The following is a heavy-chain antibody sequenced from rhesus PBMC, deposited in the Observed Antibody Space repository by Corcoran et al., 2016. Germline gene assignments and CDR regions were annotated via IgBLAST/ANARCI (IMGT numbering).Heavy chain of an antibody. V-gene: IGHV4-169*01. CDR3: ARNTGVIIFDY. J-gene: IGHJ4*01. CDR2: IYGSGSRT. D-gene: IGHD3-22*01. CDR1: GGPISSSY. Sequence: QLQLQESGPGLVKTSDTLSVTCAVSGGPISSSYWSWLRPAPGKGLEWNGYIYGSGSRTNYNPALKSRVTLSGDTSKNQLSLKLSSVTAADTAVYYCARNTGVIIFDYWGQGVLVTVSS.